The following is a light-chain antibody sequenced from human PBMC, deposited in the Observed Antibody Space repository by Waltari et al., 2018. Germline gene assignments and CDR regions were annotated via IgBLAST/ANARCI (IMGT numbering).Light chain of an antibody. CDR2: EVS. Sequence: QPALTQPASVSGSPGQSITISCPGTSSHVGNNTHACWYQKHPDKVPKLTIYEVSKRPSGVSDRFSGSKSGNTASLTISGLQAEDEADYYCLSYAATVSFGFGGGTKLTVL. J-gene: IGLJ2*01. CDR1: SSHVGNNTH. CDR3: LSYAATVSFG. V-gene: IGLV2-23*02.